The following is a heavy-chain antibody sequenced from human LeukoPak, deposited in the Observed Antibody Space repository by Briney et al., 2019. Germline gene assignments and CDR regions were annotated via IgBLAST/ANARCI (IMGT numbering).Heavy chain of an antibody. CDR3: ARDYCNTSCYSFMDV. CDR1: GFTFSSYA. CDR2: ISYDGSNK. Sequence: QPGGSLRLSCAASGFTFSSYAMHWVRQAPGKGLEWVAIISYDGSNKNYADSVKGRFAISRDNSKNTLYLQMNSLRAEDTAVYYCARDYCNTSCYSFMDVWGKGTTVTVSS. D-gene: IGHD2-2*01. V-gene: IGHV3-30*09. J-gene: IGHJ6*03.